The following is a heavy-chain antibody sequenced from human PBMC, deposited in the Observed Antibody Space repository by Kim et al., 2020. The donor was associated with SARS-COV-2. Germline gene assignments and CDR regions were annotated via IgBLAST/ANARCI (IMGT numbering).Heavy chain of an antibody. V-gene: IGHV1-69*04. CDR1: GGTFSSYA. J-gene: IGHJ4*02. CDR3: ARDSPYSSGWYGGYFDY. Sequence: SVKVSCKASGGTFSSYAISWVRQAPGQGLEWMGRIIPILGIANFAQKFQGRVTITADKSTSTAYMELSSLRSEDTAVYYCARDSPYSSGWYGGYFDYWGQGTLVTVSS. CDR2: IIPILGIA. D-gene: IGHD6-19*01.